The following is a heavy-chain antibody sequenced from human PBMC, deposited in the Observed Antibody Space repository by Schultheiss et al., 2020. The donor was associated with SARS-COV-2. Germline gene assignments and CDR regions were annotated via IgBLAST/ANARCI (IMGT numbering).Heavy chain of an antibody. Sequence: ETLSLTCAVYGGSFSGYYWSWIRQPPGKGLEWIGEINHSGSTNYNPSLKSRVTISVDTSKNQFSLKLSSVTAADTAVYYCARGPGWYYFDYWGQGTLVTVSS. CDR1: GGSFSGYY. CDR2: INHSGST. D-gene: IGHD2-15*01. J-gene: IGHJ4*02. V-gene: IGHV4-34*01. CDR3: ARGPGWYYFDY.